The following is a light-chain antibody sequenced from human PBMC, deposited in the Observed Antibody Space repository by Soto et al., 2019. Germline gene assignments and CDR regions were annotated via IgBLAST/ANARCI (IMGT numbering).Light chain of an antibody. CDR1: QSVSSN. CDR2: DAS. V-gene: IGKV3-15*01. J-gene: IGKJ4*01. Sequence: EIVMTQSPATLSVSPGERATLSCRASQSVSSNLAWYQQKPGQTPRLLIYDASSMATGIPARFSGSGSGTDFTLNISSLQSEDFAVYYCQQYNNWPLTFGGGTNVEIK. CDR3: QQYNNWPLT.